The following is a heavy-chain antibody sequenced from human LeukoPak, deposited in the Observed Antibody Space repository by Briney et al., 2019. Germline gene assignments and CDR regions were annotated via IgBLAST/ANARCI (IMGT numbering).Heavy chain of an antibody. Sequence: PGGSLRLSCAASGFTFSSYGMHWVRQAPGKGLEWVGVISYDGRNKYYADSVKGRFTISRDNSKNTLCLQMNSLRAEDTAVYYCARDHRDYYGSGHFDYWGQGTLVTVSS. CDR2: ISYDGRNK. CDR3: ARDHRDYYGSGHFDY. CDR1: GFTFSSYG. J-gene: IGHJ4*02. D-gene: IGHD3-10*01. V-gene: IGHV3-30*03.